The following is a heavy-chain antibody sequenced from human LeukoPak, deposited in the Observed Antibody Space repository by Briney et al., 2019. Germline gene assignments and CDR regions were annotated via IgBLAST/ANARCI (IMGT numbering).Heavy chain of an antibody. CDR1: GFTFDDYA. D-gene: IGHD3-16*01. J-gene: IGHJ6*03. CDR2: ITWNSDNI. V-gene: IGHV3-9*03. CDR3: AKGGGGRLIYYYYMDV. Sequence: GRSLRLSCAASGFTFDDYAMHWVRQVPGKGLEWVSGITWNSDNIDYADSVKGRFTISRDNAKNSLYLQMNSLRAEDMALYYCAKGGGGRLIYYYYMDVWGKGTTVTVSS.